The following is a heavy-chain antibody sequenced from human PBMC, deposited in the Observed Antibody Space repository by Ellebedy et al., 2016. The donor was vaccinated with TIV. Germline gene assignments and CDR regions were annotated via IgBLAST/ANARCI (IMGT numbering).Heavy chain of an antibody. Sequence: GGSLRLSXAASGFTFSDYYMSCICQAPGKGLEWVSYISSSGSTIYYADSVKGRFTISRDNAKNSLYLQMNSLRAEDTAVYYCARDMMGYCSSTSCRRFDYWGQGTLVTVSS. CDR3: ARDMMGYCSSTSCRRFDY. CDR2: ISSSGSTI. V-gene: IGHV3-11*01. J-gene: IGHJ4*02. CDR1: GFTFSDYY. D-gene: IGHD2-2*01.